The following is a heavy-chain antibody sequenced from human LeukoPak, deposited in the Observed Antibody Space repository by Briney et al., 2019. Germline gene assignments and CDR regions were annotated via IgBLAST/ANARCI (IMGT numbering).Heavy chain of an antibody. D-gene: IGHD2-21*01. V-gene: IGHV3-13*01. CDR2: IGTIGDT. J-gene: IGHJ6*03. CDR1: GFTFSTYD. CDR3: ARATVIGNAPVPGYMDV. Sequence: GGSLRLSCAASGFTFSTYDMHWVRQVSGKGLESVSSIGTIGDTFYPGSVKGRFTISRENAKNSLYLQMNGLRAGDTAVYYCARATVIGNAPVPGYMDVWGKGTTVTVSS.